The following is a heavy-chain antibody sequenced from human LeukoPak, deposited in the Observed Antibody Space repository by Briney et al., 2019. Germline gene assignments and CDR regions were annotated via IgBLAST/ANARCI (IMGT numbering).Heavy chain of an antibody. D-gene: IGHD6-13*01. CDR3: ANQYSSSWYYFDY. Sequence: SETLSLTCTVSGYSISSGYYWGWIRQPPGKGLEWIGSIYHSGSTYYNPSLKSRVTISVDTPKNQFSLKLSSVTAADTAVYYCANQYSSSWYYFDYWGQGTLVTVSS. CDR1: GYSISSGYY. CDR2: IYHSGST. J-gene: IGHJ4*02. V-gene: IGHV4-38-2*02.